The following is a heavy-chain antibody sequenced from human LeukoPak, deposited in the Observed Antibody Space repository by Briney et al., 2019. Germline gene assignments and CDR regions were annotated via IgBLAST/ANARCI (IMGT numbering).Heavy chain of an antibody. D-gene: IGHD5-18*01. J-gene: IGHJ3*02. V-gene: IGHV3-48*02. CDR3: ARDDEGRGYTYGYGAFDI. CDR1: GFTFSSYN. Sequence: TGGSLRLSCAASGFTFSSYNMNWVRQAPGKGLEWVSYISSSSSTIFYADSVKGRFTTSRDNAKNSLYLQMNSLRDEDTAVYHCARDDEGRGYTYGYGAFDIWGQGTMVTVSS. CDR2: ISSSSSTI.